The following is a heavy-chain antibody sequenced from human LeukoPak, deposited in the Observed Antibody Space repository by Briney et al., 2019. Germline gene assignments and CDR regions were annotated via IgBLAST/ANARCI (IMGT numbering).Heavy chain of an antibody. CDR2: IYHSGST. J-gene: IGHJ4*02. D-gene: IGHD5-18*01. V-gene: IGHV4-34*01. CDR3: AGSDTAMGYFDY. CDR1: SEFFSGYY. Sequence: SETLSLTCGVSSEFFSGYYWGWIRQPPGKGLEWIGEIYHSGSTNYNPSLKSRVTISVDKSKNQFSLKLSSVTAADTAVYYCAGSDTAMGYFDYWGQGTLVTVSS.